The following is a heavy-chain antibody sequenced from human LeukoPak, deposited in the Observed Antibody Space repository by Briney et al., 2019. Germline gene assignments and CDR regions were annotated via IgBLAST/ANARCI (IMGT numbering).Heavy chain of an antibody. CDR1: GFTFSSYA. CDR2: ISYDGSNK. Sequence: GGSLRLSCAASGFTFSSYAMHWVRQAPGKGLEWVAVISYDGSNKYYADSVKGRFTISRDNSKNTLYLQMNSLRAEDTAVYYCARHIRNQPSGCDHTVTTYFDYWGQGTLVTVSS. V-gene: IGHV3-30*04. D-gene: IGHD4-17*01. CDR3: ARHIRNQPSGCDHTVTTYFDY. J-gene: IGHJ4*02.